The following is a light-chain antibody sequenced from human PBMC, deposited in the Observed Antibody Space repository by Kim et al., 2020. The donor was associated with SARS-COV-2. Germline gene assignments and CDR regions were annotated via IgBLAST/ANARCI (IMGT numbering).Light chain of an antibody. CDR2: GSA. CDR1: QGVWNN. Sequence: SAGEGAPPARTARQGVWNNVARDPQKPGPVPRPLLLGSAPRAHGIPARFRGSAAWTEFTLTISSLQSEDFAIYYCQHYNNMPPWTFGQGTKVDIK. V-gene: IGKV3-15*01. CDR3: QHYNNMPPWT. J-gene: IGKJ1*01.